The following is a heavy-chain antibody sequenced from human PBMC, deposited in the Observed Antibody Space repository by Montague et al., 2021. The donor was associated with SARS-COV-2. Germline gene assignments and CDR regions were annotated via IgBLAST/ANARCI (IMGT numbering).Heavy chain of an antibody. V-gene: IGHV6-1*01. CDR2: TNYRSKWTS. J-gene: IGHJ4*02. CDR1: GDSVGSNTAA. D-gene: IGHD4-17*01. CDR3: VIDTGSAQAGFDA. Sequence: CAISGDSVGSNTAAWNWIRQSPSGGLEWLGRTNYRSKWTSDYATSVEGRISIDPDTSKNQFFLHLRSVTPEDTGVYYCVIDTGSAQAGFDAWGQGTLVTVSS.